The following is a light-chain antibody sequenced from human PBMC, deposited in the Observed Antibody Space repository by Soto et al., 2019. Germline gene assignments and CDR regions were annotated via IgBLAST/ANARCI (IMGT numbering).Light chain of an antibody. V-gene: IGKV3-20*01. Sequence: EIVLTQSPGTLSLSPGERATLSCGASQSVTSNYLAWYQQKPGQAPRLLIFGASTRATGIPDRFSGSGSGTDFTLTISRLEPEDFAVYYCQHYYTSSTNFCQGTQVDI. J-gene: IGKJ1*01. CDR3: QHYYTSSTN. CDR2: GAS. CDR1: QSVTSNY.